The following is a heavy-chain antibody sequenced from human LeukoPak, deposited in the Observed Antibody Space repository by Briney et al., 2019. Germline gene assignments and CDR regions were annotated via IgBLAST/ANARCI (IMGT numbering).Heavy chain of an antibody. V-gene: IGHV3-73*01. CDR3: TRRGGNAEFDFDY. CDR2: IRSKANSYAT. D-gene: IGHD2-15*01. CDR1: GFTFSGSA. Sequence: GGSLKLSCAASGFTFSGSAMHWVRQASGKGLEWVGRIRSKANSYATAYAASVKGRFTISRDDSKNTAYLQMNSLKTEDTAVYYCTRRGGNAEFDFDYWGQGTLVTVSS. J-gene: IGHJ4*02.